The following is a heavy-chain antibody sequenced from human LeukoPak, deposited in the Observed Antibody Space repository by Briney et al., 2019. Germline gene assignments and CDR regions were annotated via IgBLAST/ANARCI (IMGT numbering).Heavy chain of an antibody. CDR3: ANGNRCTSPNCLGYYYFYMDV. J-gene: IGHJ6*03. Sequence: PGGSLRLSCAASGFTVSSNYMTWVRQAPGKGLEWVSYISSSGSTIYYADSVKGRFTISRDNAKNSLYLQMNSLRAEDTAVYYCANGNRCTSPNCLGYYYFYMDVWGKGTTVTVSS. V-gene: IGHV3-48*03. CDR1: GFTVSSNY. D-gene: IGHD2-8*01. CDR2: ISSSGSTI.